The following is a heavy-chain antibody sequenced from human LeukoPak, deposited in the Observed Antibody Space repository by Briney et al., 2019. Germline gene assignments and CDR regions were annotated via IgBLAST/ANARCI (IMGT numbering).Heavy chain of an antibody. D-gene: IGHD2-8*02. V-gene: IGHV3-30*02. CDR2: IGYTGTDT. Sequence: TGGSLRLSCAASGFTFSSFGMHWVRQARGEGLEWVAYIGYTGTDTYYADSVKGRFTISRDNSKNTVHLQVNSLRAADTALYSCARDLTERKYYIAYWGQGTLVTVSS. CDR1: GFTFSSFG. CDR3: ARDLTERKYYIAY. J-gene: IGHJ4*02.